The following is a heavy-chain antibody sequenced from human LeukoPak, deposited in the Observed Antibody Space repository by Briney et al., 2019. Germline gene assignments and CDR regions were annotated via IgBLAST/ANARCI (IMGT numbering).Heavy chain of an antibody. CDR2: ISAYTGNT. J-gene: IGHJ6*03. CDR3: ARTGWELLRFHYYYMDV. D-gene: IGHD1-26*01. Sequence: GASVKVSCKASGYTFTSYGISWVRQAPGQGLEWMGWISAYTGNTNYAQKLQGRVTMATDTSTSTAYMELRSLRSDDTAVYYCARTGWELLRFHYYYMDVWGKGTTVTVSS. V-gene: IGHV1-18*01. CDR1: GYTFTSYG.